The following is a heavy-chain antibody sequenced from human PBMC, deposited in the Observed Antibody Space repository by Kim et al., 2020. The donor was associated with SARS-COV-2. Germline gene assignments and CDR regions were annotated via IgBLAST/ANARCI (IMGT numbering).Heavy chain of an antibody. CDR2: IIPIFGTA. V-gene: IGHV1-69*13. Sequence: SVKVSCKASGGTFSSYAISWVRQAPGQGLEWMGGIIPIFGTANYAQKFQGRVTITADESTSTAYMELSSLRSEDTAVYYCAREDYYDSSGYFKENYYYGMDVWGQGTTVTVSS. CDR3: AREDYYDSSGYFKENYYYGMDV. CDR1: GGTFSSYA. D-gene: IGHD3-22*01. J-gene: IGHJ6*02.